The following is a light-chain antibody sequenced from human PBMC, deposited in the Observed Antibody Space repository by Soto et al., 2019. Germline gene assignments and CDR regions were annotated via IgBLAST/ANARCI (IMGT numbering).Light chain of an antibody. Sequence: EFVLTQSPGTLSLSPGERATLSCRASQSMSSSYLAWYQQKPGQAPRLLIFGASSRATGIPDRFSGSGSGTDFTLTISRLEPEDFAVYYCQQYGSSPRTFGQGTKV. CDR3: QQYGSSPRT. V-gene: IGKV3-20*01. J-gene: IGKJ1*01. CDR2: GAS. CDR1: QSMSSSY.